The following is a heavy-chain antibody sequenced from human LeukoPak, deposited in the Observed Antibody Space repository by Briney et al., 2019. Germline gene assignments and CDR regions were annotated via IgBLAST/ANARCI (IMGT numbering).Heavy chain of an antibody. CDR1: GGSISSYY. CDR3: ARGADSSGYYSIFYFDY. J-gene: IGHJ4*02. CDR2: IYYSGST. V-gene: IGHV4-59*01. Sequence: SETLSLTCTVSGGSISSYYWNWIRQPPGKGLEWIGYIYYSGSTNYNPSLKSRVTISVDTSKNQFSLKLSSVTAADAAVYYCARGADSSGYYSIFYFDYWGQGTLVTVSS. D-gene: IGHD3-22*01.